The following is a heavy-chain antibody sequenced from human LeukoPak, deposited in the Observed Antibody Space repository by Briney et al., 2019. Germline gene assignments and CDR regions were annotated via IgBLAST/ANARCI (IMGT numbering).Heavy chain of an antibody. V-gene: IGHV3-7*01. CDR2: MKYDGSEK. J-gene: IGHJ4*02. CDR1: GFTFSRYW. D-gene: IGHD6-13*01. CDR3: SRDIEAAGLFLDY. Sequence: GGSQRLSCAASGFTFSRYWMSWVRRAPGRGLEWVANMKYDGSEKYHVDSVKGRFTLSRDNAKNSMYLQMHSLRAEDTAVYSCSRDIEAAGLFLDYWGQGTLVTVSS.